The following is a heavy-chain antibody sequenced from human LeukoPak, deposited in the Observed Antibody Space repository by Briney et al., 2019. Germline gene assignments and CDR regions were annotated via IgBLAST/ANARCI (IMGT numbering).Heavy chain of an antibody. Sequence: GGSLRLSCAASGFTFSSYSMNWVRQAPGKGLEWVSSISSSSSYIYYADSVKGRFTISRDIAKNSLYLQMNSLRAEDTAVYYCAREYYDSNSYYYGMDVWGQGTTVTVSS. CDR3: AREYYDSNSYYYGMDV. V-gene: IGHV3-21*01. J-gene: IGHJ6*02. CDR1: GFTFSSYS. D-gene: IGHD3-22*01. CDR2: ISSSSSYI.